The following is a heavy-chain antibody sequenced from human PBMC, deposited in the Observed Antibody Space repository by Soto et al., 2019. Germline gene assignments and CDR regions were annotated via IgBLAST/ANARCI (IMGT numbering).Heavy chain of an antibody. CDR1: GFTFSSYG. J-gene: IGHJ4*02. Sequence: QVQLVESGGGVVQPGRSLRLSCAASGFTFSSYGMHWVRQAPGKGREWGAVISYDGSNKYYADSVKGRFRISRDNSKNTLYLQMNSLRAEDTAVYYCAKDGYSSGWSFDYWGQGTLVTVSS. CDR3: AKDGYSSGWSFDY. V-gene: IGHV3-30*18. CDR2: ISYDGSNK. D-gene: IGHD6-19*01.